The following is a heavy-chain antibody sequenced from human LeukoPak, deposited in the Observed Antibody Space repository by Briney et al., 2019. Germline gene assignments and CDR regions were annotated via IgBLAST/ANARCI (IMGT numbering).Heavy chain of an antibody. V-gene: IGHV1-8*03. D-gene: IGHD3-3*01. CDR1: GYTFTSYD. CDR2: MNPNSGNT. CDR3: ARGQKITIFGVVIIGGNWFDP. Sequence: GASVKVSCKASGYTFTSYDINWVRQATGQGLEWMGWMNPNSGNTGYAQKFQGRVTITRNTSISTAYMELSSLGSEDTAVYYCARGQKITIFGVVIIGGNWFDPWGQGTLDTVSS. J-gene: IGHJ5*02.